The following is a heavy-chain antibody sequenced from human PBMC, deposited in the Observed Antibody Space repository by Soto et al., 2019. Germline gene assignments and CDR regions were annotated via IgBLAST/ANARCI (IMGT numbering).Heavy chain of an antibody. V-gene: IGHV2-5*02. CDR3: AHSPSLVIRPESFDP. Sequence: QITLKESGPTLVKPTQTLTLTCTFSGFSLSTSGVGVGWIRQPPGKALEWLALIYWDDDKRYSPSLKSRLTITKDTSKNQVVLTMTNMDPVDTATYYCAHSPSLVIRPESFDPWSQGTLVTVSS. CDR2: IYWDDDK. CDR1: GFSLSTSGVG. J-gene: IGHJ5*02. D-gene: IGHD2-21*01.